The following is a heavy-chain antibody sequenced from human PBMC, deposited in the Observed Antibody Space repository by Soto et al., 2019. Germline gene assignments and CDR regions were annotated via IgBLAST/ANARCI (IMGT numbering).Heavy chain of an antibody. Sequence: SETLSLTCTVSGGSISSYYWSWIRQPPGKGLEWIGYIYYSGSANYNPSLKSRVTISVDTSKNQFSLKLSSVTAADTAVYYCARALSKDLFDPWGQGTLVTVSS. CDR3: ARALSKDLFDP. V-gene: IGHV4-59*01. CDR1: GGSISSYY. CDR2: IYYSGSA. D-gene: IGHD2-2*01. J-gene: IGHJ5*02.